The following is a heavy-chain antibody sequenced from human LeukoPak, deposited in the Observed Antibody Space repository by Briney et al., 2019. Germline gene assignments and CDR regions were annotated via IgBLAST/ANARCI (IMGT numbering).Heavy chain of an antibody. CDR2: ISGSGGST. CDR1: GFTFSSYA. V-gene: IGHV3-23*01. Sequence: QPGGSLRLSCAASGFTFSSYAMSWVRQAPGKGLEWVSAISGSGGSTYYADSVKGRFTISRDNSKNTLYLQMNSLRAEDTAVYYCAKNKDAGYNYGPDFDYWGQGTLVTVSS. J-gene: IGHJ4*02. CDR3: AKNKDAGYNYGPDFDY. D-gene: IGHD5-18*01.